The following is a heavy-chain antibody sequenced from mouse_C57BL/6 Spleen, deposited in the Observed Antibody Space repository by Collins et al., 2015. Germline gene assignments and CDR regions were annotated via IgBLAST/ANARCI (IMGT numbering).Heavy chain of an antibody. CDR3: ARSDYDGY. V-gene: IGHV9-1*02. CDR2: INTYTGEP. J-gene: IGHJ2*01. D-gene: IGHD2-4*01. CDR1: GYTFTNYG. Sequence: QIQLVQSGPELKKPGETVKISCKASGYTFTNYGMNWVKQAPGKGLKWMGWINTYTGEPTYADDFKGRFAFSLETSASTAYLQINNLKNEDMATYFCARSDYDGYWGQGTTLTVSS.